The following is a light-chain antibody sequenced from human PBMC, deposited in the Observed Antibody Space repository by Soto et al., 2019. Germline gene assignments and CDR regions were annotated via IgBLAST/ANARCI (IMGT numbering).Light chain of an antibody. CDR2: GNS. V-gene: IGLV1-40*01. CDR1: SSNIGAGYD. CDR3: QSYDSSLSGSYVV. J-gene: IGLJ2*01. Sequence: QSVLTQPPSVSGAPGQRVTFSCTGSSSNIGAGYDVHWYQQLPGTAPKLLIYGNSNRPSGVPDRFSGSKSGTSASLAITGLQAEDEADYYCQSYDSSLSGSYVVFGGGTKLTVL.